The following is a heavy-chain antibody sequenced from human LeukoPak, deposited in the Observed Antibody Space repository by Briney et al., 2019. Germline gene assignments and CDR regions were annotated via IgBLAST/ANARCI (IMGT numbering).Heavy chain of an antibody. CDR3: ARGGLGTLDRGTYWYYYYMDV. J-gene: IGHJ6*03. D-gene: IGHD3-10*01. Sequence: GGSLRLSCVASGFTFSSYWMHWVRQAPGKGLVWVSRINSEGTTTSDADSVKGRFTISRDNAKNTVYLQLNSLRVEDTAVYYCARGGLGTLDRGTYWYYYYMDVWGKGTTVTVSS. CDR1: GFTFSSYW. V-gene: IGHV3-74*01. CDR2: INSEGTTT.